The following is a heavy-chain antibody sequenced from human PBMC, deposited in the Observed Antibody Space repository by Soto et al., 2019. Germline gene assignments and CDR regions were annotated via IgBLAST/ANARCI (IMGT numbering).Heavy chain of an antibody. CDR3: ARATPGYDSSGYYPADY. J-gene: IGHJ4*02. Sequence: ASVKVSCTASGYTFTGYYMHWVRQAPGQGLEWMGWINPNSGGTNYAQKFQGRVTMTRDTSISTAYMELSRLRSDDTAVYYCARATPGYDSSGYYPADYWGQGTLVTVSS. D-gene: IGHD3-22*01. CDR2: INPNSGGT. V-gene: IGHV1-2*02. CDR1: GYTFTGYY.